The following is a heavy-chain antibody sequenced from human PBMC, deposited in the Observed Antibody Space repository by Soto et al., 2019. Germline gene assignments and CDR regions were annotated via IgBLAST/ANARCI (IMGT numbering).Heavy chain of an antibody. Sequence: HSETLSLTCTVSGGSISSSSYYWGWIRQPPGKGLEWIGSIYYSGSTYYNPSLKSRVTISVDTSKNQFSLKLSSVTAADTAVYYCATYLTSKGDPWWLQPPAAFDIWGQGTMVTVS. J-gene: IGHJ3*02. CDR2: IYYSGST. V-gene: IGHV4-39*01. D-gene: IGHD5-12*01. CDR3: ATYLTSKGDPWWLQPPAAFDI. CDR1: GGSISSSSYY.